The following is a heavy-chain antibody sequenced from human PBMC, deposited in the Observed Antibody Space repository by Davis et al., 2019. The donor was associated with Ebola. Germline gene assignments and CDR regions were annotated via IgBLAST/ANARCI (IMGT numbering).Heavy chain of an antibody. D-gene: IGHD4-11*01. J-gene: IGHJ5*02. CDR1: VYTFTGHY. Sequence: ASVKVSCKASVYTFTGHYTHWVRQAPGQGLEWMGRINPNSGGTNYAQKFQGRVTMTRDTSISTAYMELSRLRSDDTAVYYCARETVTFNWFDPWGQGTLVTVSS. CDR3: ARETVTFNWFDP. V-gene: IGHV1-2*06. CDR2: INPNSGGT.